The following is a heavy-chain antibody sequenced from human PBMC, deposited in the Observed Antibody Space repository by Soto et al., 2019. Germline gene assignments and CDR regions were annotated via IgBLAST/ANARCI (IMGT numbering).Heavy chain of an antibody. CDR2: INVDGSTT. V-gene: IGHV3-74*01. J-gene: IGHJ5*01. D-gene: IGHD6-19*01. CDR3: ARAGYSSGWYEWFES. Sequence: EVHLVESGGGLVQPGGSLRLSCAASGFTFSSSWMHWVRQVPGKGLLWRSRINVDGSTTTYADYLKGRFTISRDNAKNTMYLQMNNLRAEDTAVSYCARAGYSSGWYEWFESWGQGTLVTVSS. CDR1: GFTFSSSW.